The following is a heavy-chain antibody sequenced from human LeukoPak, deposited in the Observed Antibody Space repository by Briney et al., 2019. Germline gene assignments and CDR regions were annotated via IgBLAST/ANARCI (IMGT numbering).Heavy chain of an antibody. CDR1: GFSFSSFG. CDR2: ISSTSSYI. J-gene: IGHJ3*02. V-gene: IGHV3-21*01. D-gene: IGHD6-6*01. Sequence: GVSLRLSCAASGFSFSSFGMNWVSQAPGKGLEWVSSISSTSSYIYYADSVKGRFTVSRDNAKNSLSLQMNSLRAEDTALYYCVRILSSSSASNDAFDIWGQGTMVTVSS. CDR3: VRILSSSSASNDAFDI.